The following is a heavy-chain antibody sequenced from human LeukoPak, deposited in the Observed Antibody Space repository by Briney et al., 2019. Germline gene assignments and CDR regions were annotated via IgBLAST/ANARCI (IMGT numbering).Heavy chain of an antibody. D-gene: IGHD1-26*01. Sequence: GGSLRLSCAASGFAFPDYWMVWVRQAPGKGLEWVSAISGSGGSTYYADSVKGRFTISRDNSKNTLYLQMNSLRAEDTAVYYCAKGAHSGSYPSYYYYYYMDVWGKGTTVTVSS. CDR1: GFAFPDYW. CDR3: AKGAHSGSYPSYYYYYYMDV. J-gene: IGHJ6*03. CDR2: ISGSGGST. V-gene: IGHV3-23*01.